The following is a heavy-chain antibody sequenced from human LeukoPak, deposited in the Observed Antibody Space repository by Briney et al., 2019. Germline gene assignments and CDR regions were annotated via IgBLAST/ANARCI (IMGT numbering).Heavy chain of an antibody. CDR1: GFTFSSYG. Sequence: GGSLRLSCAASGFTFSSYGMHWVRQAPGKGLEWVAVISYDGSNKYYADSVKGRFTVSRDNSKNTLYLQMNSLRAEDTAVYYCAKDLAVAGLFDYWGQGTLVTVSS. D-gene: IGHD6-19*01. CDR3: AKDLAVAGLFDY. CDR2: ISYDGSNK. V-gene: IGHV3-30*18. J-gene: IGHJ4*02.